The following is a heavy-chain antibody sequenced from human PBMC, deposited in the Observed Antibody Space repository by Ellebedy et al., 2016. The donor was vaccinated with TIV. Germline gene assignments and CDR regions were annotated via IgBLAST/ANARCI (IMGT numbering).Heavy chain of an antibody. CDR2: INSSGDYI. V-gene: IGHV3-21*01. Sequence: GESLKISCAASGFTFSSYTMNWVRQAPGKGLYWIASINSSGDYIYYADSVKGRFTISRDNAKKSVYLQMNSLRAEDTAVYYCARGEQWLSYFYYYGMDVWGQGTTVTVSS. CDR1: GFTFSSYT. D-gene: IGHD6-19*01. J-gene: IGHJ6*02. CDR3: ARGEQWLSYFYYYGMDV.